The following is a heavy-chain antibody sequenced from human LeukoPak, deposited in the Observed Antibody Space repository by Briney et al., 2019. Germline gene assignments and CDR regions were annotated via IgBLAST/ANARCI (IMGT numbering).Heavy chain of an antibody. Sequence: PSETLSLTCTVSGGSISSYYWSWIRQPPGKGLEWIGYIYYSGSTNYNPSLKSRVTISVDTSKNQFSLKLSSVTAADMAVYYCARDSSSQTFDYWGQGTLVTVSS. CDR2: IYYSGST. V-gene: IGHV4-59*01. CDR1: GGSISSYY. CDR3: ARDSSSQTFDY. D-gene: IGHD6-6*01. J-gene: IGHJ4*02.